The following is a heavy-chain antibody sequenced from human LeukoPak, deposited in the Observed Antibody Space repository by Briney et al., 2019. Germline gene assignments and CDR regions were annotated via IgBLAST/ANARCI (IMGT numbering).Heavy chain of an antibody. CDR1: GFTFSSYG. CDR2: ISYDGSNK. Sequence: GRSLRLSCAASGFTFSSYGMHWVRQAPGKGLEWVAVISYDGSNKYYADSVKGRFTISRDNSKNTLYLQMNSLRAEDTAVYYCAKVMVYAYVVTARGTLTGAFDIWGQGTMVTVSS. V-gene: IGHV3-30*18. J-gene: IGHJ3*02. D-gene: IGHD2-8*01. CDR3: AKVMVYAYVVTARGTLTGAFDI.